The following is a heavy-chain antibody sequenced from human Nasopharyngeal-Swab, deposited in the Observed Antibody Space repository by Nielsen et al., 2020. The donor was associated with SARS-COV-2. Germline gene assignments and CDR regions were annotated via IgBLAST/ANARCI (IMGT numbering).Heavy chain of an antibody. CDR3: ARQRQYCSGGSCYSKWFDP. CDR1: GYSFTSYW. Sequence: GGSLRLSCKGSGYSFTSYWIGWVRQMPGKGLEWMGIIYPGDSDTRYSPSFEGQVTISADTSISTAYLQWSSLKASDTAMYYCARQRQYCSGGSCYSKWFDPWGQGTLITVSS. CDR2: IYPGDSDT. V-gene: IGHV5-51*01. D-gene: IGHD2-15*01. J-gene: IGHJ5*02.